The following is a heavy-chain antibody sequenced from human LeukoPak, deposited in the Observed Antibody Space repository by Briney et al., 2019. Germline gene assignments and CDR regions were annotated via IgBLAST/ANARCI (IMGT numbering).Heavy chain of an antibody. D-gene: IGHD6-13*01. CDR1: GFTFSSYG. CDR3: AKDRSNIAAAGYVDY. Sequence: PGGSLRLSCAASGFTFSSYGMHWVRQAPGKGLEGVAGISYDGSNKYYGDSVKGRFTISRDNSKNTLYLQMNSLRAEDTAVYYCAKDRSNIAAAGYVDYWGQGTLVTVSS. V-gene: IGHV3-30*18. J-gene: IGHJ4*02. CDR2: ISYDGSNK.